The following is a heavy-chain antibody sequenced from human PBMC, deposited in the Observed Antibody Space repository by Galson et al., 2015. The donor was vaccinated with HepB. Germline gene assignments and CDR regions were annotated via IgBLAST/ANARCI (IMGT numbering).Heavy chain of an antibody. D-gene: IGHD3-10*01. V-gene: IGHV3-30*18. CDR1: GFTFSSYG. Sequence: SLRLSCAASGFTFSSYGMHWVRQAPGKGLEWVAVISYDGSNKYYADSVKGRFTISRDNSKNTLYLQMNSLRAEDTAVYYCAKRGITMVRGATAVSYYMDVWGKGTTVTVSS. J-gene: IGHJ6*03. CDR3: AKRGITMVRGATAVSYYMDV. CDR2: ISYDGSNK.